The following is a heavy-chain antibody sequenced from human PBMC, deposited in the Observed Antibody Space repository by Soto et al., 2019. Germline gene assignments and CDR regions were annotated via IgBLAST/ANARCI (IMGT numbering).Heavy chain of an antibody. CDR1: GFTFTDYW. CDR2: ISSDGTGT. V-gene: IGHV3-74*01. Sequence: EEQLVKSGGGLVQPGGSLRLSCAASGFTFTDYWIHWVRQAPGKGLVWVSRISSDGTGTTYADSVKGRFAISRDNAKNTVYLQMNSLRAEDTAVYFCARVKLPRYHYYYGMDVWGQGTAVTVSS. J-gene: IGHJ6*02. D-gene: IGHD2-15*01. CDR3: ARVKLPRYHYYYGMDV.